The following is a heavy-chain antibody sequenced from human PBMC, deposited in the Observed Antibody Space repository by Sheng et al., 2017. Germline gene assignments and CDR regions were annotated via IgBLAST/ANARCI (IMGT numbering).Heavy chain of an antibody. D-gene: IGHD2-15*01. CDR3: ARVAPLPQCSGGSCSFNH. CDR1: GFTFSSYW. Sequence: EVQLVESGGDLVQPGGSLRLSCAASGFTFSSYWMHWVRQAPGKGPVWVSRISRDGSDTAYADSVKGRFTISRDNAKNALYLQMYSLRAEDTAVYYCARVAPLPQCSGGSCSFNHWGQGTLVTVSS. CDR2: ISRDGSDT. J-gene: IGHJ4*02. V-gene: IGHV3-74*01.